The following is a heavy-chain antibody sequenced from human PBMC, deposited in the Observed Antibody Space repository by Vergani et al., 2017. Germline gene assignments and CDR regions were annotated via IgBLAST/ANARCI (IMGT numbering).Heavy chain of an antibody. V-gene: IGHV4-34*01. J-gene: IGHJ6*03. CDR1: GGSFTSYH. CDR3: ASVNTETNGHLYYYYYMDV. CDR2: IDHTGRP. D-gene: IGHD4-11*01. Sequence: QVQLQQWGGGLLKPSETLSLTCVVNGGSFTSYHWTWIRQSPGEGLEWVGDIDHTGRPYYTPSLKSRLTMSVDKSRNQFSLTLNSVTATETAIYFCASVNTETNGHLYYYYYMDVWGQGTAVTVS.